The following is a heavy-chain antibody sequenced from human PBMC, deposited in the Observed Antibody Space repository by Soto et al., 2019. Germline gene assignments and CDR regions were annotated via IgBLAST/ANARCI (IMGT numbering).Heavy chain of an antibody. D-gene: IGHD2-15*01. Sequence: TLSLTCTVSGGSISSGGYYWSWIRQHPGKGLEWIGYIYYSGSTYYNPSLKSRVTISVDTSKNQFSLKLSSVTAADTAVYYCARVTPTYRYCSGGSCYHGEVNWFDPWGQGTLVTVSS. CDR3: ARVTPTYRYCSGGSCYHGEVNWFDP. CDR1: GGSISSGGYY. CDR2: IYYSGST. V-gene: IGHV4-31*03. J-gene: IGHJ5*02.